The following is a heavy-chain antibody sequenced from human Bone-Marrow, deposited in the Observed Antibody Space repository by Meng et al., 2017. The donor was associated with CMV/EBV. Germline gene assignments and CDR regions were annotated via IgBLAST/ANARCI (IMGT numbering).Heavy chain of an antibody. D-gene: IGHD3-10*01. CDR3: ARASGVGSGSYYNPYYYYYYGMDV. V-gene: IGHV1-18*01. J-gene: IGHJ6*02. CDR2: ISAYNGNT. Sequence: ASVKVSCKASGYTFTSYGISWVRQAPGQGLEWMGWISAYNGNTNYAQKLQGRVTMTTDTPTSTAYMEPRSLRPDETAVYYCARASGVGSGSYYNPYYYYYYGMDVWGQGTTVTVSS. CDR1: GYTFTSYG.